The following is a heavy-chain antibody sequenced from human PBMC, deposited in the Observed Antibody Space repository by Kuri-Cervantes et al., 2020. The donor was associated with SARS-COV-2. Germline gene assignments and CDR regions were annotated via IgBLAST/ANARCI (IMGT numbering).Heavy chain of an antibody. Sequence: GESLKISCAASGFTFSSYAMSWVRQAPGKGLEWVGHIKSKTDGGTTDDAATVKGRFTISRDDSKNTLYLHMNSLKTEDTAVYYSTTDQDYGDYRNAFDIWGQGTMVTVSS. CDR3: TTDQDYGDYRNAFDI. D-gene: IGHD4-17*01. CDR2: IKSKTDGGTT. CDR1: GFTFSSYA. V-gene: IGHV3-15*01. J-gene: IGHJ3*02.